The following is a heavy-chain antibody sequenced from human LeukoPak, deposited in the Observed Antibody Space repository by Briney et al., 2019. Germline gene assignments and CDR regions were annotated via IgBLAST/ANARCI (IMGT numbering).Heavy chain of an antibody. J-gene: IGHJ3*02. D-gene: IGHD1-14*01. CDR3: ARGLNNRKSGRRFDVFEI. CDR1: GGSISSYY. CDR2: IYYSGST. Sequence: SETLSLTCTVSGGSISSYYWSWIWQPPGKGLEWIGYIYYSGSTNYNPSLKSRVTISVDTSKNQFSLKLSSVTAADTAVYYCARGLNNRKSGRRFDVFEIWGQGTMVTVSS. V-gene: IGHV4-59*01.